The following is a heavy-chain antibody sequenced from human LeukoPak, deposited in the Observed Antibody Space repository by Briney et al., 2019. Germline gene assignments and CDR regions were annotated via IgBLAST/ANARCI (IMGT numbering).Heavy chain of an antibody. D-gene: IGHD3-22*01. Sequence: PSQTLSLTCTVSGGSISSDNYYWTWIRQPAGKGLEWIGRVYTGGSANYNPSLMSRVTMSVDTSKNQFSLKLNSVTAADTALYYCAREEYFDGSGYYFRYFDSWGQGILVTVSS. CDR2: VYTGGSA. V-gene: IGHV4-61*02. CDR1: GGSISSDNYY. CDR3: AREEYFDGSGYYFRYFDS. J-gene: IGHJ4*02.